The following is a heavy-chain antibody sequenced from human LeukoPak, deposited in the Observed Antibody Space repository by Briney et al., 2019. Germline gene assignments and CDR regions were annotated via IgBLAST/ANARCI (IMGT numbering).Heavy chain of an antibody. D-gene: IGHD5-24*01. Sequence: PSETLSLTCTVSKGSISSFYWSWIRQPAGKGLEWIGRIFTSGSTNYNPSLKSRVTISVDTSKNQFSLKLNSVTAADTAVYYCARGRDGYNFLNRGEYYYFDYWGQGTLVTVSS. CDR3: ARGRDGYNFLNRGEYYYFDY. CDR1: KGSISSFY. CDR2: IFTSGST. J-gene: IGHJ4*02. V-gene: IGHV4-4*07.